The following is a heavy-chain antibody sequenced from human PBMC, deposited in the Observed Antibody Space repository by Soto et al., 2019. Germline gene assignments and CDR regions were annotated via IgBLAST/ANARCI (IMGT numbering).Heavy chain of an antibody. CDR2: ISGRGDRT. D-gene: IGHD6-13*01. V-gene: IGHV3-23*01. J-gene: IGHJ6*02. CDR1: GFTFSNYA. Sequence: GGSLRLSCAVSGFTFSNYAVSWVRQAPGKGLEWVSAISGRGDRTYYADSVEGRFTISRDNSKNTLYLQMNSLRAEDTAVYYCAKAGYSSSWYYGMDVWGQGTTVTVSS. CDR3: AKAGYSSSWYYGMDV.